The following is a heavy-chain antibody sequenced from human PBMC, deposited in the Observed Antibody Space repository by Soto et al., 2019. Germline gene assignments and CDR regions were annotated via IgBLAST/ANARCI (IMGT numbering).Heavy chain of an antibody. J-gene: IGHJ4*02. V-gene: IGHV3-73*01. CDR1: GFVFKDSS. CDR3: TRLISAAQDY. D-gene: IGHD3-10*01. Sequence: EVLLVESGGGLVQPGGSLKLSCAASGFVFKDSSIHWVRQASGTGLEWVGRIRDRAYNYATAYAASVQGRFTISRDDSHSTAYLQMTSLRTEDTAIYYCTRLISAAQDYWGQGTLVTVSS. CDR2: IRDRAYNYAT.